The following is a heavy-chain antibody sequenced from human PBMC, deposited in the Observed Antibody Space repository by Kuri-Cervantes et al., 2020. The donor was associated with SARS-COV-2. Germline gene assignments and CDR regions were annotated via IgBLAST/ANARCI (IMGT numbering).Heavy chain of an antibody. D-gene: IGHD1-26*01. CDR2: ISGSGGRT. CDR3: AKDLAHSGSYYNHWGFDY. CDR1: GFTFSSYA. V-gene: IGHV3-23*01. J-gene: IGHJ4*02. Sequence: GGSLRLSCAASGFTFSSYAMSWVRQAPGKGLEWVSAISGSGGRTYYADSVKGRFTISRDNSKNTLYLQMNSLRAEDTAVYYCAKDLAHSGSYYNHWGFDYWGQGTLVTVFS.